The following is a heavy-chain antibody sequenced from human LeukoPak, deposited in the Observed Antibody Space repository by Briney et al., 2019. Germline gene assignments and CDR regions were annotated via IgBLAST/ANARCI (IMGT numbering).Heavy chain of an antibody. CDR1: GGSFSGYY. J-gene: IGHJ3*02. V-gene: IGHV4-34*01. D-gene: IGHD2-2*01. CDR3: ARHRGVFAGYQLRAFDI. CDR2: INHSGST. Sequence: SETLSLTCAVYGGSFSGYYWSWIRQPPGKGLEWIGEINHSGSTNYNPSLKSRVTISVDTSKNQFSLKLSSVTAADTAVYYCARHRGVFAGYQLRAFDIWGQGTMVTVSS.